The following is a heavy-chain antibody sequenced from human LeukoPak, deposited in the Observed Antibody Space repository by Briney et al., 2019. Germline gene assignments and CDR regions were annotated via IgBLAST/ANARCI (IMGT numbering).Heavy chain of an antibody. CDR2: ISSSSSYI. V-gene: IGHV3-21*01. CDR3: ARSLGYCSGGSCYDHDAFDI. D-gene: IGHD2-15*01. J-gene: IGHJ3*02. Sequence: GGSLRLSCAASGFTFSSYSMNWVRQAPGKGLEWVSSISSSSSYIYYADSVKGRFTISRDNAKNSLYLQMNSLRAEDTAMYYCARSLGYCSGGSCYDHDAFDIWGQGTMVTVSS. CDR1: GFTFSSYS.